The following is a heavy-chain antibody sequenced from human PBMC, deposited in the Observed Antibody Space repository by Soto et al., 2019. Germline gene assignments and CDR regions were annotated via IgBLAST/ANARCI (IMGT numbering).Heavy chain of an antibody. D-gene: IGHD6-19*01. V-gene: IGHV3-33*01. Sequence: GGSLRLSCAASGFTFSSYGMHWVRQAPGKGLEWVAVIWYDGSNKYYADSVKGRFTISRDNSKNTLYLQMNSLRAEDTAVYYCARQWLAQPGYYGMDVWGQGTTVTVSS. J-gene: IGHJ6*02. CDR3: ARQWLAQPGYYGMDV. CDR2: IWYDGSNK. CDR1: GFTFSSYG.